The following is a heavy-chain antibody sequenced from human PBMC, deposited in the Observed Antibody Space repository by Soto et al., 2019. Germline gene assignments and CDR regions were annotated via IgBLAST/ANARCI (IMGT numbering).Heavy chain of an antibody. J-gene: IGHJ4*02. CDR3: ARFSSRVGFDY. Sequence: SETLSLTCTVSGGSISSYYWSWIRQPPGKGLEWIGYIYYSGSTNYNPSLKSRVTISVDTSKNQFSLKLSSVTAADTAVYYCARFSSRVGFDYWGQGTLVTVSS. CDR1: GGSISSYY. CDR2: IYYSGST. D-gene: IGHD6-13*01. V-gene: IGHV4-59*01.